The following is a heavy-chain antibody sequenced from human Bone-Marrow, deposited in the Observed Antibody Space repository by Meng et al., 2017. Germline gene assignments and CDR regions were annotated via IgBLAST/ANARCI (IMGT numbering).Heavy chain of an antibody. CDR1: GGSFSSGGYS. V-gene: IGHV4-30-2*01. CDR2: IYHSGTT. J-gene: IGHJ5*02. Sequence: QLQLQESGSGLVKPSQTLSLTCAVSGGSFSSGGYSWSWIRQPPGKGLEWIGYIYHSGTTYYNPSLKRRVTISVDRSKNQFSLKLTSVTAADTAVYYCARDLPYASGAGGFDPWGQGTLVTVSS. D-gene: IGHD3-10*01. CDR3: ARDLPYASGAGGFDP.